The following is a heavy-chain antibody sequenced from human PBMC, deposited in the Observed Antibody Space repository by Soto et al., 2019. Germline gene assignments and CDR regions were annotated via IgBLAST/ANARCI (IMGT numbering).Heavy chain of an antibody. CDR1: GGSISTSSYY. J-gene: IGHJ6*03. V-gene: IGHV4-39*01. CDR3: ASQVAYYYMDV. CDR2: IFYTGRT. Sequence: QLQLQESGPGLVKPSETLSLTCTVSGGSISTSSYYWGWIRQPPGKGLEWVGSIFYTGRTYYNPSLKSRVTISVDTSKHQFSLRLSSVTAADTAVYYCASQVAYYYMDVWGKGTTVTVSS.